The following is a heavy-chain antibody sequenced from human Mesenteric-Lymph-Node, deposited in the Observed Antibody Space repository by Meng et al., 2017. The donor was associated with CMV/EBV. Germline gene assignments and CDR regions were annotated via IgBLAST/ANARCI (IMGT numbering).Heavy chain of an antibody. CDR2: ISSSSSYI. Sequence: GESLKISCAASGFTFSSYSMNWVRQAPGKGLEWVLSISSSSSYIYYADSVKGRFTISRDNAKNSLYLQMNSLRAEDTAVYYCTRFSGGMDVWGQGATVTVSS. CDR3: TRFSGGMDV. V-gene: IGHV3-21*01. CDR1: GFTFSSYS. J-gene: IGHJ6*02.